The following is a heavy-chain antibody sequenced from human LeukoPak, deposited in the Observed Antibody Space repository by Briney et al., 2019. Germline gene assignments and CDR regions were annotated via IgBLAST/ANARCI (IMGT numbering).Heavy chain of an antibody. Sequence: GGSLRLSCAASGFIFGSYWMSWVRQAPGKGLEWVANIKQDGSEKYYVDSVKGRFTISRDNAKNSLYLQMDSLRVEDTAVYYCARGRKIVVVMGGFFDYWGQGTLVTVSS. CDR3: ARGRKIVVVMGGFFDY. D-gene: IGHD3-22*01. CDR1: GFIFGSYW. CDR2: IKQDGSEK. V-gene: IGHV3-7*03. J-gene: IGHJ4*02.